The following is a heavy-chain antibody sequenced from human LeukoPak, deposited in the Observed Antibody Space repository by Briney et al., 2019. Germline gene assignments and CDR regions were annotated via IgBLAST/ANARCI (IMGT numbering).Heavy chain of an antibody. CDR2: ISGSGGST. V-gene: IGHV3-23*01. CDR1: GFTFSSYA. J-gene: IGHJ1*01. Sequence: GGSLRLSCAASGFTFSSYAMSWVRQAPGKGLEWVSAISGSGGSTYYADSVKGRFTISRDNSKNTLYLQMNSLRAEDTAVYYCAKSPRPDSSGYCVYFQHWGQGTLVTVSS. CDR3: AKSPRPDSSGYCVYFQH. D-gene: IGHD3-22*01.